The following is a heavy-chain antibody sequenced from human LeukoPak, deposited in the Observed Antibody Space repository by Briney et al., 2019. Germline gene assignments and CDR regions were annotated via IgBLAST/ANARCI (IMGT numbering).Heavy chain of an antibody. CDR2: ISGSGGST. CDR3: AKLSGYSYGYWFDP. J-gene: IGHJ5*02. V-gene: IGHV3-23*01. Sequence: GGSLRLSCAASGFSFSSYGMSWVRQAPGKGLEWVSAISGSGGSTYYADSVKGRFTISRDNSKNTLYLQMNSLRAEDTAVYYCAKLSGYSYGYWFDPWGQGTLVTVSS. CDR1: GFSFSSYG. D-gene: IGHD5-18*01.